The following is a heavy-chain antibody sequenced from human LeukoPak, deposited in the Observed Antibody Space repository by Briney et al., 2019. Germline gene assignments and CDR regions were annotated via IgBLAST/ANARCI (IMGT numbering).Heavy chain of an antibody. J-gene: IGHJ4*02. Sequence: ASVKVSCKASGYTFTDYYMHWVRQAPGQGLEWMGWINPNSGGTNYAQKFQGRVTMARDTSISTAYMELSRLRSDDTAVYYCARDVAYYYDSSGPIDYWGQGTLVTVSS. V-gene: IGHV1-2*02. CDR2: INPNSGGT. CDR3: ARDVAYYYDSSGPIDY. CDR1: GYTFTDYY. D-gene: IGHD3-22*01.